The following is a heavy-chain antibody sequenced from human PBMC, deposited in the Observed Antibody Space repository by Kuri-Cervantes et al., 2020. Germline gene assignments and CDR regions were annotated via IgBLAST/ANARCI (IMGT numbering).Heavy chain of an antibody. CDR3: ARTHTLRYYYGMDV. V-gene: IGHV3-66*02. CDR2: IYSGGST. J-gene: IGHJ6*02. Sequence: ETLSLTCTVSGGSVSSGSYYMSWVRQAPGKGLEWVSVIYSGGSTYYADSVKGRFTISRDNSKNTLYLQMNSLRAEDTAVYYCARTHTLRYYYGMDVWGQGTTVTVSS. CDR1: GGSVSSGSYY. D-gene: IGHD2-2*02.